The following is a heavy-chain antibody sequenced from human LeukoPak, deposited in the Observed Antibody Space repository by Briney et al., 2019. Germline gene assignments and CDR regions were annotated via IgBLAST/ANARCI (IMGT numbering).Heavy chain of an antibody. J-gene: IGHJ4*02. V-gene: IGHV3-23*01. CDR2: IGDSGATT. D-gene: IGHD3-10*01. CDR1: GFTLSSYA. CDR3: ASFHYYGSGAYYLSY. Sequence: GGSLRLSCAASGFTLSSYAMTWVRQAPGKGLEWVSDIGDSGATTYYANSVKGRFTISRDNSKNTLYLQMSSLRAEDTAVYFCASFHYYGSGAYYLSYWGQGTLVTVSS.